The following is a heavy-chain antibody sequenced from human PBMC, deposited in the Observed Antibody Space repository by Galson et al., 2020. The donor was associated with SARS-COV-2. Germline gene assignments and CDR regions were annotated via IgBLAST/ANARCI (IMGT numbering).Heavy chain of an antibody. CDR3: ARQSTGYSSGWYLPNAFDI. CDR1: GYSFTSYW. CDR2: IYPGDSDT. Sequence: GESLKISCKGSGYSFTSYWIGWVRQMPGKGLEWKGIIYPGDSDTRYSPSFQGQVTISADKSISTAYLQWSSLKASDTAMYYCARQSTGYSSGWYLPNAFDIWGQGTMVTVSS. V-gene: IGHV5-51*01. J-gene: IGHJ3*02. D-gene: IGHD6-19*01.